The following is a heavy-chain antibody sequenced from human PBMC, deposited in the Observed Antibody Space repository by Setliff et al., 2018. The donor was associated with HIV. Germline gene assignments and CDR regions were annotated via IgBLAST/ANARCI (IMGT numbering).Heavy chain of an antibody. V-gene: IGHV3-23*01. Sequence: PGGSLRLSCGASGFTFSSYVMSWVRQAPGKGLEWVSGISGSAGSTYYDDSVKGRFIISRDNSKNTLYLQMNSLRAEDTAVYYCARDRFPQSNIFGAWYFDLWGRGTLVTVSS. CDR3: ARDRFPQSNIFGAWYFDL. D-gene: IGHD3-10*02. J-gene: IGHJ2*01. CDR1: GFTFSSYV. CDR2: ISGSAGST.